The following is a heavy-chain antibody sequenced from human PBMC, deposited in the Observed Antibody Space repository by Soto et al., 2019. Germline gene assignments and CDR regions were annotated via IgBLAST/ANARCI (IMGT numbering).Heavy chain of an antibody. Sequence: SETLSLTLTVSCGSISSSSYYWGWIRQPPGKGLEWIGSIYYSGSTYYNPSLKSRVTISVDTSKNQFSLKLSSVTAADTAVYYCARIGSGSINYYYYYYGMDVWGQGTTVTVSS. CDR2: IYYSGST. CDR3: ARIGSGSINYYYYYYGMDV. CDR1: CGSISSSSYY. D-gene: IGHD5-12*01. V-gene: IGHV4-39*07. J-gene: IGHJ6*02.